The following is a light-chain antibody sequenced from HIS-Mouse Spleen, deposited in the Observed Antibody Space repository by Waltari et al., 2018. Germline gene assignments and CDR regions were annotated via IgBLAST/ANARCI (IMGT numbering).Light chain of an antibody. Sequence: QSALTQPRSVSGSPGQSVPISCTGTSSDVAGYNYVSWYQQHPGKAPKLMIYDVSKRPSGVPDRFSGSKSGNTASLTISGLQAEDEADYYCCSYAGSYTLVFGGGTKLTVL. CDR1: SSDVAGYNY. J-gene: IGLJ2*01. CDR2: DVS. V-gene: IGLV2-11*01. CDR3: CSYAGSYTLV.